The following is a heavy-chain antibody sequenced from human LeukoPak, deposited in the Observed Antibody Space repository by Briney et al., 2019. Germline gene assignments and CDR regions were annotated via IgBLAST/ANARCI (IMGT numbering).Heavy chain of an antibody. Sequence: PGGSLRLSCVASGFTFTDYAFNWVRQTPGKGMEWVAFIWYDEITKNYADSVKGRFTISRDNSKNTLYVQLNSLRPDDTAVYYCAKDSSDYYFDYWGQGTLVTVSS. D-gene: IGHD3-22*01. CDR2: IWYDEITK. CDR3: AKDSSDYYFDY. J-gene: IGHJ4*02. CDR1: GFTFTDYA. V-gene: IGHV3-30*02.